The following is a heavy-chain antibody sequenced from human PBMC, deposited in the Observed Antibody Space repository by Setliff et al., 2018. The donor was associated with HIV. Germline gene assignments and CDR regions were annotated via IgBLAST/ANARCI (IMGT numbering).Heavy chain of an antibody. CDR1: GYTFTNYG. Sequence: ASVKVSCQASGYTFTNYGISWVRQAPGQGLEWMGWISAYNGNTNYAQKLQGRVTMTTDTSTSTVYMELRSLRSDDTAVYYCARYDSSGYYPSNYYYGMDVWGQGTTVTVSS. D-gene: IGHD3-22*01. J-gene: IGHJ6*02. V-gene: IGHV1-18*01. CDR2: ISAYNGNT. CDR3: ARYDSSGYYPSNYYYGMDV.